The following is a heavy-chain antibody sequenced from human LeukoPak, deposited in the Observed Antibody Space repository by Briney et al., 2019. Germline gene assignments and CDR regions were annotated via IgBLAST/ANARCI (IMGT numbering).Heavy chain of an antibody. CDR3: AGDYLYDSSEVPSGAFDI. CDR1: GFTFSSYG. Sequence: GGSLRLSCAASGFTFSSYGMHWVRQAPGKGLEWVAFIRYDGSNKYYADSVKGRFTISRDNSKNTLYLQMNSLRAEDTAVYYCAGDYLYDSSEVPSGAFDIWGQGTMVTVSS. V-gene: IGHV3-30*02. CDR2: IRYDGSNK. J-gene: IGHJ3*02. D-gene: IGHD3-22*01.